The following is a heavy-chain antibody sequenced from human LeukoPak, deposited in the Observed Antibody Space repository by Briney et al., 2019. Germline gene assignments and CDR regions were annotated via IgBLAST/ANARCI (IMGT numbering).Heavy chain of an antibody. CDR2: INHSGGT. CDR3: ARGSRWLLRNAFDI. Sequence: SETLSLTCAVYGGSFSGYYWSWIRQPPGKGLEWIGEINHSGGTNYNPSLKSRVTISVDTSKNQFSLKLSSVTAADTAVYYCARGSRWLLRNAFDIWGQGTMVTVSS. D-gene: IGHD5-24*01. V-gene: IGHV4-34*01. CDR1: GGSFSGYY. J-gene: IGHJ3*02.